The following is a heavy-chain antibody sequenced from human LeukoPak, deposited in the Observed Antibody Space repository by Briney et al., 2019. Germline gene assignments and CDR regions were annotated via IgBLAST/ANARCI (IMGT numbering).Heavy chain of an antibody. CDR2: INHSGST. V-gene: IGHV4-34*01. D-gene: IGHD3-10*01. J-gene: IGHJ5*02. Sequence: SETLSLTCAVYGGSLSGYYWSWVRQPPGKGLEWIGEINHSGSTNYNPSLKSRVTISVDTSKNQFSLKLSSVTAADTAVYYCARRGYYYGSGRRFWFDPWGQGTLVTVSS. CDR3: ARRGYYYGSGRRFWFDP. CDR1: GGSLSGYY.